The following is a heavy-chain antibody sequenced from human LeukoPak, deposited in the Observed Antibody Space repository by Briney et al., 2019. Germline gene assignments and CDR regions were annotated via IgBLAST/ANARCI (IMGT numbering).Heavy chain of an antibody. CDR2: INRDGSST. J-gene: IGHJ4*02. Sequence: LTGGSLRLSCAASGIIFSNYWMHWVRQAPGKGLVWVSRINRDGSSTSYADSVKGRFTISRDNAKNTLYLQMNSLRAEDTAVYYCAKYYGDNDYWGQGTLVTVSS. D-gene: IGHD4-17*01. V-gene: IGHV3-74*01. CDR1: GIIFSNYW. CDR3: AKYYGDNDY.